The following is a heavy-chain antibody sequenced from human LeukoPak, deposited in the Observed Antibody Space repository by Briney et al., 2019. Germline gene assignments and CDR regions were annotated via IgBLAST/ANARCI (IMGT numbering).Heavy chain of an antibody. CDR1: GYTFTSYD. V-gene: IGHV1-8*03. J-gene: IGHJ4*02. CDR2: MNPNSGNT. CDR3: ARARGARIVRPARNFYFDY. D-gene: IGHD3-10*02. Sequence: ASVKVSCKASGYTFTSYDINWVRQATGQGLEWMGWMNPNSGNTGYAQKFQGRVTITRNTSISTAYMELSSLRSEDTAVYYCARARGARIVRPARNFYFDYWGQGTLVTVSS.